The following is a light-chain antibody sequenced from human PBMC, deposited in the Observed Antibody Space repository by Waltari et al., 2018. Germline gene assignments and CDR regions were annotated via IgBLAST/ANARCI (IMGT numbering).Light chain of an antibody. V-gene: IGKV1-9*01. CDR2: AAS. Sequence: VTFTCLATQHISRYLAWYQQKPGEAPKLLIYAASTLQGGVPSRFSGSGSGTDFTLTISSLQPEDFATYYCQQLNSYPPTFGQGTRLEIK. CDR1: QHISRY. CDR3: QQLNSYPPT. J-gene: IGKJ5*01.